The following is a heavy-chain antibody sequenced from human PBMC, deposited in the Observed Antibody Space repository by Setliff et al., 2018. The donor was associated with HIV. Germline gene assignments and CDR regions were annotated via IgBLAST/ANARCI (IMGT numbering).Heavy chain of an antibody. J-gene: IGHJ3*02. CDR2: IRYDGSNK. Sequence: GESLKISCAASGFTFNTYGMHWVRQAPGKGLEWVAFIRYDGSNKYYVDSVKGRFTISRDNSKNTLYLQMNSLRPEDTAIYYCAIAYATDAFDIWGQGTMVTVSS. D-gene: IGHD2-2*01. V-gene: IGHV3-30*02. CDR1: GFTFNTYG. CDR3: AIAYATDAFDI.